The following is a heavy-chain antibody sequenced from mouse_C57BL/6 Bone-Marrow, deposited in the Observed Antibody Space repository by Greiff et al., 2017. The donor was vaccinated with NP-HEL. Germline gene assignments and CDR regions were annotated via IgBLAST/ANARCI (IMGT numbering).Heavy chain of an antibody. CDR1: GYAFSSSW. V-gene: IGHV1-82*01. J-gene: IGHJ1*03. Sequence: QVQLQQSGPELVKPGASVKISCKASGYAFSSSWMNWVKQRPGKGLEWIGRIYPGDGDTNYNGKFKGKATLTADKSSSTAYMQLSSLTSEDSAVYFCARWWLWYFDVWGTGTTVTVSS. CDR2: IYPGDGDT. D-gene: IGHD1-1*02. CDR3: ARWWLWYFDV.